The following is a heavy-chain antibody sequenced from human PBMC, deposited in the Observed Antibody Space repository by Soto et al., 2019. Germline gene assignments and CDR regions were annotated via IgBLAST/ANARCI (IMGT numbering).Heavy chain of an antibody. CDR3: ARAPSVIAARTYYYYGMDV. V-gene: IGHV4-38-2*01. CDR2: IYHSGST. Sequence: SETLSLTCAVSGYSISSGYNWGWIRQPPGKGLEWIGSIYHSGSTYYNPSLKSRVTISVDTSKNQFSLKLSSLTAADTAVYYCARAPSVIAARTYYYYGMDVWGQGTTVTVSS. J-gene: IGHJ6*02. CDR1: GYSISSGYN. D-gene: IGHD6-6*01.